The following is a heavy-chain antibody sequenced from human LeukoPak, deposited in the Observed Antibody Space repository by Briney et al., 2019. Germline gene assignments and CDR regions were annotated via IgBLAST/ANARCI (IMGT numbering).Heavy chain of an antibody. CDR3: ARDRYVGNYYGMDV. Sequence: ASVKVSCKASGYTFTNYYMHWVRPAPGQGLEWMGIINPSGGSTRYAQKFQGRVSMTSDTSTSTVYMELSSLRSEDTAVYYCARDRYVGNYYGMDVWGQGTTVTVSS. V-gene: IGHV1-46*01. CDR1: GYTFTNYY. D-gene: IGHD4-23*01. J-gene: IGHJ6*02. CDR2: INPSGGST.